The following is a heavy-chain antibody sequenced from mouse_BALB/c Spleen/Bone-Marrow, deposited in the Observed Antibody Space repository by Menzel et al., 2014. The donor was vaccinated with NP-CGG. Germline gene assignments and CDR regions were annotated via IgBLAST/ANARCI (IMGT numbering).Heavy chain of an antibody. CDR2: ISNGGGST. D-gene: IGHD2-1*01. Sequence: DVKLVESGGGLVQPGGSLKLSCATSGFTFSDYYMYWVRQTPKKRLEWVAYISNGGGSTYYPDTVKGRFTISRDNAKNTLYLQMSRLKSEDTAMYYCARHLYGNYGAMDYWGQGTSVTVSS. CDR3: ARHLYGNYGAMDY. J-gene: IGHJ4*01. V-gene: IGHV5-12*02. CDR1: GFTFSDYY.